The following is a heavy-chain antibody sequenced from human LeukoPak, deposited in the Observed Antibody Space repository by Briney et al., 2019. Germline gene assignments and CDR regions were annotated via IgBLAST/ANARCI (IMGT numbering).Heavy chain of an antibody. CDR2: INHGGST. CDR1: GGSFSDHY. CDR3: ARDCTNGVCLDY. V-gene: IGHV4-34*01. Sequence: SETLSLTCAVYGGSFSDHYWSWIRQPPGKGREWIGEINHGGSTNYSPSLKSRVSISVDTSKNQFSLKLNSVTAADAAVYYCARDCTNGVCLDYWGQGTLVTVSS. J-gene: IGHJ4*02. D-gene: IGHD2-8*01.